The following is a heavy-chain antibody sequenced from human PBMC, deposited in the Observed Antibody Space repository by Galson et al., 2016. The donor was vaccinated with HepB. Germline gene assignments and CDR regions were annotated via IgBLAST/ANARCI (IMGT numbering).Heavy chain of an antibody. V-gene: IGHV3-48*02. Sequence: SLRLSCAGTGFTFSTYAMNWVRQAPGKALEWVSYISTTSSAIYYADSVKGRFSISRDNAKNSLYLQMNSLRDEDTAVYYCARDGRRGYDMDVWGQGTTVTVSS. CDR1: GFTFSTYA. J-gene: IGHJ6*02. CDR2: ISTTSSAI. CDR3: ARDGRRGYDMDV.